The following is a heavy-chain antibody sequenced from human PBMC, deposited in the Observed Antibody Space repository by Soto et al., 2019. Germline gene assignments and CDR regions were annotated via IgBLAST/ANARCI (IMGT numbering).Heavy chain of an antibody. CDR3: ARHGSIAARPGWFDP. D-gene: IGHD6-6*01. CDR2: IYYSGST. Sequence: PSETLSLTCTVSGGSIRSSSYYWGWIRQPPGKGLEWIGSIYYSGSTYYNPSLKSRVTISVDTSKNQFSLKLSSVTAADTAVYYCARHGSIAARPGWFDPWGQGTLVTVSS. CDR1: GGSIRSSSYY. V-gene: IGHV4-39*01. J-gene: IGHJ5*02.